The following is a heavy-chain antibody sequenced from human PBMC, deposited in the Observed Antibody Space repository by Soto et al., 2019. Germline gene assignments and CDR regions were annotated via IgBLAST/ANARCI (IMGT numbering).Heavy chain of an antibody. V-gene: IGHV4-31*03. CDR3: ARAFYADYADHYYGMDV. CDR1: GGSIRSGGYY. CDR2: IYYSGNT. J-gene: IGHJ6*02. D-gene: IGHD4-17*01. Sequence: RSLTCTVSGGSIRSGGYYWSWVRQNPRRGLEWIGNIYYSGNTYYNPSLKSRLTISVDTSKNQFSLNLSSVTAADTAVYYCARAFYADYADHYYGMDVWGQGTTVTVSS.